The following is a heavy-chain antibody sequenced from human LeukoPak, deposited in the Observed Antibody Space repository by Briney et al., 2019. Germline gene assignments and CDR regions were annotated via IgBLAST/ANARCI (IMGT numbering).Heavy chain of an antibody. D-gene: IGHD3-22*01. CDR3: AREKIGYYDNSGRGWFDP. J-gene: IGHJ5*02. Sequence: SETLSLTCTVSGGSVSNYYWSWIRQPAGKGLEWIGRIYSSGSTNSNPSLKSRVTISVDTSKKQFSLKLNSVTAADTAVYYCAREKIGYYDNSGRGWFDPWGQGTLVTVSS. V-gene: IGHV4-4*07. CDR2: IYSSGST. CDR1: GGSVSNYY.